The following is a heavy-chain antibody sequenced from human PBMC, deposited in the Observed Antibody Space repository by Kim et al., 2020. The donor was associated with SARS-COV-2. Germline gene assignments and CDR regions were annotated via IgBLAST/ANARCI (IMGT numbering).Heavy chain of an antibody. CDR3: ARWGQIFDY. V-gene: IGHV1-3*01. J-gene: IGHJ4*02. Sequence: GNTRSSQNFQGRVTITRDTSASTAYMDLSSLRSEDTAVYYCARWGQIFDYWGQGTLVTVSS. CDR2: GNT. D-gene: IGHD7-27*01.